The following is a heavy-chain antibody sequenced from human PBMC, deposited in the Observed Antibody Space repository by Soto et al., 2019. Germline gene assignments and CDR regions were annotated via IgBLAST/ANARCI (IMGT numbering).Heavy chain of an antibody. CDR3: ARPGDCSSTSCYAFDY. CDR1: GGSISSSSYY. D-gene: IGHD2-2*01. Sequence: SETLSLTCTVSGGSISSSSYYWGWIRQPPGKGLEWIGSIYYSGSTYYNPSLKSRVTISVDTSKNQFSLKLSSVTAADTAVYYCARPGDCSSTSCYAFDYWGQGTLVPVSS. J-gene: IGHJ4*02. V-gene: IGHV4-39*01. CDR2: IYYSGST.